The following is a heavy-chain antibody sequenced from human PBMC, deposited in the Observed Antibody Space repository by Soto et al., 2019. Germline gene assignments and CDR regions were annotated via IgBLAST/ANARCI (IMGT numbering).Heavy chain of an antibody. CDR2: ISSSGSTK. CDR3: VRDRGGYYMGYYYDF. D-gene: IGHD3-3*01. J-gene: IGHJ4*02. V-gene: IGHV3-48*03. Sequence: EVQLVESGGGLVQPGGSLRLSCAASGFTFSNFETNWVRQAPGKGLEWVSYISSSGSTKFYADSVKGRFTISRDNAKNSLYLQMNSLRVEDTAVYYCVRDRGGYYMGYYYDFWGQGTLVTVSS. CDR1: GFTFSNFE.